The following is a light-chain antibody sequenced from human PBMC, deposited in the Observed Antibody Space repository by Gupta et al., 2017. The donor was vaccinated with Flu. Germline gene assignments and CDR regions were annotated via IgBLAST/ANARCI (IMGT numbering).Light chain of an antibody. CDR3: QQSDCTPRT. V-gene: IGKV1-39*01. J-gene: IGKJ2*01. CDR1: QSISSY. CDR2: AAS. Sequence: DIQMTQSPSSLSASLGDRVTITCRASQSISSYLNWYQQKPGKDPKLLIYAASSLQGGGPSRRCGSGARRDVTLTISSLLQEDVATYYCQQSDCTPRTFGQGTKLEIK.